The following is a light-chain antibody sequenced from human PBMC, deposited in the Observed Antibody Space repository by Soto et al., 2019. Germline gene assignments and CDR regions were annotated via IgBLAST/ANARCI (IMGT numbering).Light chain of an antibody. CDR3: MQALQTPPT. J-gene: IGKJ1*01. CDR1: QSLLHSNGYNY. CDR2: LGS. Sequence: DIVMIQSPLSLPVTPGEPASISCRSSQSLLHSNGYNYLDWYLQKPGQSPQLLIYLGSNRASGVPDRFSGSGSGTDFTLKISRVEAEDVGVYYCMQALQTPPTFGQGTKVDI. V-gene: IGKV2-28*01.